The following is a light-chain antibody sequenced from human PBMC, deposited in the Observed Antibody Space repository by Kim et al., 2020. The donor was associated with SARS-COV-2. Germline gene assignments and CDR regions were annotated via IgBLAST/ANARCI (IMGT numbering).Light chain of an antibody. CDR2: WAS. V-gene: IGKV4-1*01. CDR3: QQYYSTPPT. CDR1: QSVLYSSNNKNY. Sequence: DIVMTQSPDSLAVSLGERATINCKSSQSVLYSSNNKNYLAWYQQKPGQPPKLLIYWASTRESGVPDRFSGSGSWTDFTLTISSLQAEDVAVYYCQQYYSTPPTFGQGTKLEI. J-gene: IGKJ2*01.